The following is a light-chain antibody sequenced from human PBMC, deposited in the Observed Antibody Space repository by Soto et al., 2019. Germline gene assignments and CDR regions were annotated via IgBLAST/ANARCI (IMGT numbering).Light chain of an antibody. Sequence: QSVLTQPASVSGSPGQSITISCTGTSSDVGGYNYVSWYQQHPGKAPKLMIYDVSNRPSGVSNRFSGSKSGNTASLTISGLQAEDEADYYCSSYTSSTSYVFGNGTKATAL. CDR2: DVS. J-gene: IGLJ1*01. CDR1: SSDVGGYNY. CDR3: SSYTSSTSYV. V-gene: IGLV2-14*01.